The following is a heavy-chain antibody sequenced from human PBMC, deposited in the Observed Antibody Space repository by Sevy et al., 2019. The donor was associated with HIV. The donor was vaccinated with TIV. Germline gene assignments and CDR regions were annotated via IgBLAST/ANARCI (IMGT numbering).Heavy chain of an antibody. CDR2: INPNSGGT. Sequence: ASVKVSCKASGYTFTGYYMHWVRQAPGQGLEWMGWINPNSGGTNYAQKFQGRVTMTRDTSISTAYMELSRLRSDDTAVYYGARAYGAVYCSSTSCPNYYYGMDVWGQGTTVTVSS. D-gene: IGHD2-2*01. CDR1: GYTFTGYY. J-gene: IGHJ6*02. CDR3: ARAYGAVYCSSTSCPNYYYGMDV. V-gene: IGHV1-2*02.